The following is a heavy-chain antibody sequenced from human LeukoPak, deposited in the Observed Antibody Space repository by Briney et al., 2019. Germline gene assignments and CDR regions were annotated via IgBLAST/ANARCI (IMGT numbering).Heavy chain of an antibody. J-gene: IGHJ4*02. CDR3: ARPIYYGDYYLDY. CDR2: ISYDGSNK. D-gene: IGHD4-17*01. Sequence: PGGSLRLSCAASGFTFSSYAMHWVRQAPGKGLEWVAVISYDGSNKYYADSVKGRFTISRDNSKNTLYLQMNSLRAEDTAVYYCARPIYYGDYYLDYWGQGTLVTVSS. CDR1: GFTFSSYA. V-gene: IGHV3-30*04.